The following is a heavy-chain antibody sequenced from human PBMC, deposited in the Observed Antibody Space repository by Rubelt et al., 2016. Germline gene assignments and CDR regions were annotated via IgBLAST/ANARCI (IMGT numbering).Heavy chain of an antibody. D-gene: IGHD1-7*01. J-gene: IGHJ4*02. Sequence: QVQLQESGPGLVKPSETLSLTCTVSGGSISSYYWSWIRQPPGKGLEWIGYIYYSGSTNYNPSLKSRVTISVDTSKNQFSLKLSSVTAADTAVYYCAREELRLGFDYWGQGTLVTVSS. V-gene: IGHV4-59*12. CDR2: IYYSGST. CDR1: GGSISSYY. CDR3: AREELRLGFDY.